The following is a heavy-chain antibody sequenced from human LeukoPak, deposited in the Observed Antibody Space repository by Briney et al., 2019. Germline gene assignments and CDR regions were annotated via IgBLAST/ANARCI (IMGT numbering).Heavy chain of an antibody. CDR1: GFTFSSYA. Sequence: GGSLRLSCAAAGFTFSSYAMGWVRQAPGKGLEGVSAISGSGGSTYYADSVKGRFTISRDNSKNTLYLQMNSLRAEDTAVYYCAKPPALGGGIDYWGQGTLVTVSS. D-gene: IGHD4-23*01. V-gene: IGHV3-23*01. J-gene: IGHJ4*02. CDR2: ISGSGGST. CDR3: AKPPALGGGIDY.